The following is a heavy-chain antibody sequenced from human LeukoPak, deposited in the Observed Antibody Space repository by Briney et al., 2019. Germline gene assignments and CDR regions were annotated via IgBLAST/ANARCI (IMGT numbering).Heavy chain of an antibody. D-gene: IGHD4-23*01. CDR1: GYTFTGYF. V-gene: IGHV1-2*02. CDR2: IKPNSGDT. Sequence: ASVKVSCKASGYTFTGYFIHWVRQAPGQGLECIGWIKPNSGDTYYAQKFQGRVTMTRDTSISTAYMELSSLRSDDTAMYYCARTSSTTVVTSHWGQGTLVTVSS. CDR3: ARTSSTTVVTSH. J-gene: IGHJ4*02.